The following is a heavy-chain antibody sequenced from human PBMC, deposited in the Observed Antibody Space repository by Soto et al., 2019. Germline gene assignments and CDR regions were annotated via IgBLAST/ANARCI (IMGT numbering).Heavy chain of an antibody. CDR2: IYYRGST. V-gene: IGHV4-61*03. D-gene: IGHD3-10*01. Sequence: QVQLQESGPGLVKPSETLSLTCTVSGGSVSSGSYYWSWIGQPPGKELEWIGYIYYRGSTNYNPSLKSRVTISVDTSKNHFSLKLSSVTAADTGVYYCARDTMVRGVIVPDYWGQETLVTVSS. CDR1: GGSVSSGSYY. J-gene: IGHJ4*02. CDR3: ARDTMVRGVIVPDY.